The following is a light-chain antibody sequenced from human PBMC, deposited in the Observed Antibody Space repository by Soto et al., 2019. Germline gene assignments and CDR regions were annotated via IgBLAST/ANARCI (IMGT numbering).Light chain of an antibody. V-gene: IGLV2-8*01. CDR3: TSYAGSNIWL. J-gene: IGLJ3*02. CDR2: EVS. CDR1: SSDVGAYNY. Sequence: QSALTQPPSASGSPGQSVTISCTGTSSDVGAYNYVSWYQQYPGKAPKLMIYEVSKRTSGVPDRCSGSKSGNTASLTVSGRQPEDEADYYCTSYAGSNIWLFGGGTKVTVL.